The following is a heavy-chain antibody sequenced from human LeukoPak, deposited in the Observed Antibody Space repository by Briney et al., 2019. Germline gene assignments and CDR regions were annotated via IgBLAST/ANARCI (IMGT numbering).Heavy chain of an antibody. CDR3: AREGGSSGWSTSDY. CDR1: GFTFSSYG. Sequence: GGSLRLSCAASGFTFSSYGMHWVRQAPGKGLEWVAVISYDGSNKYYADSVKGRFTISRDNSKNTLYLQMNSLRAEDTAVYYCAREGGSSGWSTSDYWGQGTLVTVSS. D-gene: IGHD6-19*01. J-gene: IGHJ4*02. V-gene: IGHV3-30*03. CDR2: ISYDGSNK.